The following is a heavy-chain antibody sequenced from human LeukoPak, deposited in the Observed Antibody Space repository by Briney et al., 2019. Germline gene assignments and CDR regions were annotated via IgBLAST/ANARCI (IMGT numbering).Heavy chain of an antibody. D-gene: IGHD6-19*01. CDR2: MNQAGNEK. CDR1: GFAFSSYW. J-gene: IGHJ3*02. Sequence: PGGSLRLSCAASGFAFSSYWMSWIRQAPGKGLEWVANMNQAGNEKYYVDSVEGRFTISRDNAKSSLYLQMNSLRAEDTAVYYCACPRGWHGYGAYGIWGQGTMVTVSS. CDR3: ACPRGWHGYGAYGI. V-gene: IGHV3-7*05.